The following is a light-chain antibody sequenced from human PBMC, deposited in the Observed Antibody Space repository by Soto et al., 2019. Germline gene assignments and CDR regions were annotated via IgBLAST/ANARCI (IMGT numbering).Light chain of an antibody. V-gene: IGLV2-23*01. J-gene: IGLJ2*01. Sequence: QSALTQPASVSGSPGQSITISCTGTSSDVGSYNLVSWYQQHPGKAPKLMIYEGSKRPSGVSNRFSGSKSGNTASLTISGLQAEDEADYYCAAWDGSLNGVVFGGGTQLTVL. CDR2: EGS. CDR3: AAWDGSLNGVV. CDR1: SSDVGSYNL.